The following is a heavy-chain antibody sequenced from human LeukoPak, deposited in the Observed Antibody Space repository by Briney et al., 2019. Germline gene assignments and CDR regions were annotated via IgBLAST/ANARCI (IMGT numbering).Heavy chain of an antibody. CDR2: IYTSGST. V-gene: IGHV4-4*07. J-gene: IGHJ4*02. CDR3: ARAYAVAAPFDY. Sequence: SETLFLTCTVSGGSISSYYWSWIRQPAGKGLEWLGHIYTSGSTNYNPSLKSRVTMSVDTSKNQFSLKLSSVTAADTAVYYCARAYAVAAPFDYWGQGTLVTVSS. CDR1: GGSISSYY. D-gene: IGHD6-19*01.